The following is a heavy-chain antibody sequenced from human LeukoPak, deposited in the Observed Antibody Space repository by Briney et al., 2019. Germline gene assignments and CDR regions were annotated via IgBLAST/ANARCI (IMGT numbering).Heavy chain of an antibody. CDR3: ARGSGWPLGGAFDC. D-gene: IGHD6-19*01. V-gene: IGHV5-51*01. CDR1: GYSFTSYW. J-gene: IGHJ4*02. Sequence: GESLKISCKGSGYSFTSYWITWVRQMPGKGLEWMGIIYPGDSDTRYSPSFQGQVIISVDKSISTAYVQWSSLKASDIAMYYCARGSGWPLGGAFDCWGQGTLVTVSS. CDR2: IYPGDSDT.